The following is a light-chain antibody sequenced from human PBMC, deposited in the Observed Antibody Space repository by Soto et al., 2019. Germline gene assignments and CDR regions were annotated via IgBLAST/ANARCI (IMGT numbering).Light chain of an antibody. Sequence: VLTQSPGALSLSPGERATPSYRASQSVSSYLAWYQQKPGQAPRLLIYDASNRATGIPARFSGSGSGTDCSLTITTLEPEDAAVYVCQQFGSSPRTLGQGTKVDIK. CDR1: QSVSSY. CDR3: QQFGSSPRT. J-gene: IGKJ1*01. CDR2: DAS. V-gene: IGKV3-20*01.